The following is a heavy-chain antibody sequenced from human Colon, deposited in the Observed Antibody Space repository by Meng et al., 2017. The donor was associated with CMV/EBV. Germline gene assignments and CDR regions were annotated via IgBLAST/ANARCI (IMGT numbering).Heavy chain of an antibody. D-gene: IGHD3-3*01. Sequence: GESLKISCAASGFTFSSYSMNWVRQAPGKGLVWVSRISSDGSYTTYADSVKGRFTISRDNSNNKIHLQMSGLRAEDTALYYCAKSTYDDFWSGHGLDVWGQGTAVTVSS. CDR2: ISSDGSYT. V-gene: IGHV3-74*03. CDR1: GFTFSSYS. CDR3: AKSTYDDFWSGHGLDV. J-gene: IGHJ6*02.